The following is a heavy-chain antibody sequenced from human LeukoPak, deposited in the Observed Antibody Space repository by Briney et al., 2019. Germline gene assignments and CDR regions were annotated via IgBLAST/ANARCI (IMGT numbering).Heavy chain of an antibody. V-gene: IGHV3-66*01. CDR1: GFTVSSNY. CDR2: IYSGGST. Sequence: GGSLRLSCAASGFTVSSNYMSWVRQAPGKGLEWVSVIYSGGSTYYADSVKGRFTISRDNSKNALYLQMNSLRAEDTAVYYCARTSIAARPYAFDIWGQGTMVTVSS. CDR3: ARTSIAARPYAFDI. J-gene: IGHJ3*02. D-gene: IGHD6-6*01.